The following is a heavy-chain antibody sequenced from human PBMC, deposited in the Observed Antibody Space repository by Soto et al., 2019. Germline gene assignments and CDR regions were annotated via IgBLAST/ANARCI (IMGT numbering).Heavy chain of an antibody. CDR2: INHSGSP. CDR1: GGSFSAYY. D-gene: IGHD1-26*01. Sequence: QVQLQQWGAGVLKPSETLSLTCAVYGGSFSAYYWSWIRQPPGKVLEWIGEINHSGSPNYNPSLKSRVTISVDTSKNQFSLKLTSVTAADTAVYYCARVRWDQPWVFDYWGQGTLVTVSS. V-gene: IGHV4-34*01. J-gene: IGHJ4*02. CDR3: ARVRWDQPWVFDY.